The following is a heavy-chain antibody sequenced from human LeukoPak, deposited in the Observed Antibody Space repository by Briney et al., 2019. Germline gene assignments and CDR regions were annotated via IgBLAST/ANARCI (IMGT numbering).Heavy chain of an antibody. V-gene: IGHV3-30*18. CDR3: ANPQSRGYDYLDY. CDR2: ISIDGSEK. D-gene: IGHD5-12*01. CDR1: GFTFSSYA. J-gene: IGHJ4*02. Sequence: SLRLSCAASGFTFSSYAMSWVRQAPGKGLEWVAVISIDGSEKYYADSVKGRFTISRDNSKNTLYLQMNSLRGDDTAVYYCANPQSRGYDYLDYWGQGTLVTVSS.